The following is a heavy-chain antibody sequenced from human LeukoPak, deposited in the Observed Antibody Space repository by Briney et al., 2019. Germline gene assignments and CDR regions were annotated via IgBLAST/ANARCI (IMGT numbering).Heavy chain of an antibody. D-gene: IGHD3-10*01. Sequence: SETLSLTCTVSGGSISSYYWSWIRQPPGKGLEWIGYIYYSGSTNYNPSLKSRVTISVDTSKNQFPLKLSSVTAADTAVYYCARVRGGSDYYYYYMDVWGKGTTVTVSS. CDR1: GGSISSYY. V-gene: IGHV4-59*01. CDR2: IYYSGST. J-gene: IGHJ6*03. CDR3: ARVRGGSDYYYYYMDV.